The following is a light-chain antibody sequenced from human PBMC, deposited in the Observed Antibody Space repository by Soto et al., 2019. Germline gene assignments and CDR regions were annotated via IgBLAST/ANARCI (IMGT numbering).Light chain of an antibody. CDR1: SSNIGSNF. Sequence: QSVLTQPPSASGTPGQRVTISCSGSSSNIGSNFVYWYQQLPGTAPKLLIFTNNQRPAGVPDRFSGSKSGTSGSLAISGLRSEDAADYYCAAWDDSLSGPVFGGGTKLTVL. CDR2: TNN. CDR3: AAWDDSLSGPV. J-gene: IGLJ2*01. V-gene: IGLV1-47*02.